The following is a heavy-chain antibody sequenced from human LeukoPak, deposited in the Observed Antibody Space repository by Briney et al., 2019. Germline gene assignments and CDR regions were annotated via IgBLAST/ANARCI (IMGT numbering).Heavy chain of an antibody. CDR3: PSYSSRGYRGRGSYGMDV. CDR2: IYYSGIT. Sequence: PSETLSLTCTLSVDSISSSSYYWGWVRQPRGKGREWIGCIYYSGITSYNPSLKSRVTISVDTSKSQFTLKLSSVTAADTAVYYCPSYSSRGYRGRGSYGMDVWGQGTTVTVSS. J-gene: IGHJ6*02. V-gene: IGHV4-39*06. CDR1: VDSISSSSYY. D-gene: IGHD6-13*01.